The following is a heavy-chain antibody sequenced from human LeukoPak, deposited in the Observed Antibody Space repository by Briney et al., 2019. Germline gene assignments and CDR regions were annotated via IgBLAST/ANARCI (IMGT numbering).Heavy chain of an antibody. Sequence: SETLSLTCTVSGGSISSGTSDWGWIRQPPGKGLEWIGTIYYSGSTYYNPSLKSRVTISVDTSKNQFSLKLSSVTAADTAVYYCARRGRTRTDPFDYWGQGTLVTVSS. J-gene: IGHJ4*02. D-gene: IGHD1-14*01. V-gene: IGHV4-39*01. CDR1: GGSISSGTSD. CDR3: ARRGRTRTDPFDY. CDR2: IYYSGST.